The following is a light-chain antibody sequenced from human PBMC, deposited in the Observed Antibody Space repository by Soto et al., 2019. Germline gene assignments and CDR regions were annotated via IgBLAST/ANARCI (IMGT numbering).Light chain of an antibody. V-gene: IGKV1-6*01. CDR2: AAS. CDR3: QQSYSTLT. J-gene: IGKJ3*01. Sequence: AIQMTQSPSSLSASVGDRVTITCRASQVIRNDLGWYQQKPGKAPKLLIYAASSLQSGVPSRFSGSGSGTDFTLTISSLQPEDLATYYCQQSYSTLTFGPGTKVDIK. CDR1: QVIRND.